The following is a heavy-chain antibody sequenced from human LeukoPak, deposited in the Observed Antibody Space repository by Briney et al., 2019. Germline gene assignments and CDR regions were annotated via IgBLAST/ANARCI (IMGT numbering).Heavy chain of an antibody. V-gene: IGHV3-30*02. CDR1: GFTFRSYG. CDR3: ANGDCRGGRCSSGAH. D-gene: IGHD2-15*01. Sequence: HPGGSLTFSCTGSGFTFRSYGMHWVRQAPGKGLEWVAYTRDDASKTWYGGSVKGRFTISRDNSKNTLYLHMKSVRGEDTAMYYCANGDCRGGRCSSGAHWGQGTLVTVSS. J-gene: IGHJ4*02. CDR2: TRDDASKT.